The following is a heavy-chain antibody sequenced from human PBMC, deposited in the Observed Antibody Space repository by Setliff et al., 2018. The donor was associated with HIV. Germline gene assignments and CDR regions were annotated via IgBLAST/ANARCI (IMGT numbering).Heavy chain of an antibody. CDR3: ARQTWEYYDTLTGYYRSPKNFDS. V-gene: IGHV4-4*08. CDR2: IYTTGST. J-gene: IGHJ4*02. Sequence: ETLSLTCTVSGDSISNYYWSWVRQPPGKGLEWIGYIYTTGSTYYDPSLKSRVTISLDTSKNQFFLKLSSVTAPDTAIYYCARQTWEYYDTLTGYYRSPKNFDSWGQGTLVTVSS. CDR1: GDSISNYY. D-gene: IGHD3-9*01.